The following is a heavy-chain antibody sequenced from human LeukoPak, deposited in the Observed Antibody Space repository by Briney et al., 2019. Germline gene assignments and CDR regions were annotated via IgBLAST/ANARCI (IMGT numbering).Heavy chain of an antibody. J-gene: IGHJ6*02. CDR3: ARDIVPTKNYYYGMDV. D-gene: IGHD2-8*01. Sequence: ASVKVSCKASGYTFTSYGISWVQQAPGQGLEWMGWISAYNGNTNYAQKLQGRVTMTTDTSTSTAYMELRSLRSDDTAVYYCARDIVPTKNYYYGMDVWGQGTTVTVSS. V-gene: IGHV1-18*01. CDR1: GYTFTSYG. CDR2: ISAYNGNT.